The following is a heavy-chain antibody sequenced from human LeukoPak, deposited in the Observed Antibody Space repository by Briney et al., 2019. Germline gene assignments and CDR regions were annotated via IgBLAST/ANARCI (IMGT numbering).Heavy chain of an antibody. D-gene: IGHD2-15*01. CDR3: AKDLDAVVAATGY. Sequence: ERSLRLSCAASGFTFSSYGMHWVRQAPGKGLEWVAVISYDGSNKYYADSVKGRFTISRDNSKNTLYLQMNSLRAEDTAVYYCAKDLDAVVAATGYWGQGTLVTVSS. CDR1: GFTFSSYG. J-gene: IGHJ4*02. CDR2: ISYDGSNK. V-gene: IGHV3-30*18.